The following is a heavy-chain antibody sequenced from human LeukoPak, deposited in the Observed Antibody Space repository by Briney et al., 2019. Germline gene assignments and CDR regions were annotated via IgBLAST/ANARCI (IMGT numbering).Heavy chain of an antibody. CDR1: GGSISSSSHY. V-gene: IGHV4-39*07. CDR3: ARDSMIVAPYGALDI. CDR2: MYYSGST. D-gene: IGHD3-22*01. Sequence: SETLSLTCTVSGGSISSSSHYWGWIRQPPGKGLEWIGSMYYSGSTHYNPSLKSRVTISVDMSKNQFSLRLSSVTAADTAVYYCARDSMIVAPYGALDIWGQGTMVTVSS. J-gene: IGHJ3*02.